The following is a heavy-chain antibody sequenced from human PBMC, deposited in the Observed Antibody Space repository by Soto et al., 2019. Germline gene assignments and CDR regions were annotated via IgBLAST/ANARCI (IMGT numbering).Heavy chain of an antibody. J-gene: IGHJ6*02. CDR3: ARSIGYYYGSGYGMDV. CDR1: GGSISSGGYY. Sequence: QVQLQESGPGLVKPSQTLSLTCTVSGGSISSGGYYWSWIRQHQGKGLEWIGYIYYSGSTYYNPSLKSRVTIPVDTSKNQFSLKLSSVTAADTAVYYCARSIGYYYGSGYGMDVWGQGTTVTVSS. CDR2: IYYSGST. V-gene: IGHV4-31*03. D-gene: IGHD3-10*01.